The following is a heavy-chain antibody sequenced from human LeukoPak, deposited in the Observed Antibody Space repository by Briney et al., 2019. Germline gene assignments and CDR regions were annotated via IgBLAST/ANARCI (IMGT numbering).Heavy chain of an antibody. CDR3: ATEVGYYYYYGMDV. V-gene: IGHV1-69*04. J-gene: IGHJ6*02. CDR1: GGTFSSYA. CDR2: IIPILGIA. Sequence: ASVKVSCKASGGTFSSYAISWVRQAPGQGLEWMGRIIPILGIANYAQKFQGRVTITADKSTSTAYMELSSLRSEDTAVYYCATEVGYYYYYGMDVWGQGTTVTVSS.